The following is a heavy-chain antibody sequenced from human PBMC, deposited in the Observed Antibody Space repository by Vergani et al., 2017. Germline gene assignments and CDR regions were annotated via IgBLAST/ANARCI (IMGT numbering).Heavy chain of an antibody. D-gene: IGHD2-21*01. CDR3: ATKSCGRACCQIGYFRE. CDR2: ISYDGTQK. V-gene: IGHV3-30*03. Sequence: QVHLVESGGGVVQPGRSLRLSCVVSGFTSSYYGMHWVRQAPGKGLEWVAVISYDGTQKYYADSVKGRFTISRDNSKSTLYLQMNSLRTEDTAVYYCATKSCGRACCQIGYFREWGQGTLVTVSS. CDR1: GFTSSYYG. J-gene: IGHJ1*01.